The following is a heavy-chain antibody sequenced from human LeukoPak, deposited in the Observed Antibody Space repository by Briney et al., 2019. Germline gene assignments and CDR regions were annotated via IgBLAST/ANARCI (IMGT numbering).Heavy chain of an antibody. D-gene: IGHD2-21*02. V-gene: IGHV3-48*01. CDR2: ISSSSSTI. J-gene: IGHJ3*02. Sequence: GGSLRLSCAASGCTFSSYSMNWVRQAPGKGLEWVSYISSSSSTIYYADSVKVRFTISRDNAKNSLYLQMNSLRAEDTAVYYCARGVTAIETRRVDAFDIWGQGTMVTVSS. CDR1: GCTFSSYS. CDR3: ARGVTAIETRRVDAFDI.